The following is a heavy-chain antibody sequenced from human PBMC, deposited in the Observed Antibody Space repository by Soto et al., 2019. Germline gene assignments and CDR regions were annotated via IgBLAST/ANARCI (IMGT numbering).Heavy chain of an antibody. D-gene: IGHD1-26*01. CDR2: IIPIFGTA. CDR3: ASKLGGGSYWNNWFDP. J-gene: IGHJ5*02. V-gene: IGHV1-69*06. Sequence: SVKVSCKASGGTFSSYAISWVRQAPGQGLEWMGGIIPIFGTANYAQKFQGRVTITADKSTSTAYMELSSLRSEDTAVYYCASKLGGGSYWNNWFDPWGQGTLVTVSS. CDR1: GGTFSSYA.